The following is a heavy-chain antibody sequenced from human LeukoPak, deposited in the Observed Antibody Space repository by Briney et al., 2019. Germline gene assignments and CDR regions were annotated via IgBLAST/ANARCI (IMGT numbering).Heavy chain of an antibody. V-gene: IGHV3-23*01. J-gene: IGHJ6*02. Sequence: GGSLRLSCAASGFTFSDYYMSWIRQAPGKGLEWVSAISGSGGSTYYADSVKGRFTISRDNSKSTLYLQMNSLRSEDTAVYYCATDRSKNYYYGMDVWGQGTTVTVSS. CDR3: ATDRSKNYYYGMDV. CDR2: ISGSGGST. CDR1: GFTFSDYY. D-gene: IGHD3-16*02.